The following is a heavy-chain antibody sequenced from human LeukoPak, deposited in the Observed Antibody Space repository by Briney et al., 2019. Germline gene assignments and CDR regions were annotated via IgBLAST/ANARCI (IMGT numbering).Heavy chain of an antibody. V-gene: IGHV3-7*01. CDR1: GFTFSSYW. D-gene: IGHD3-10*01. Sequence: SGGSLRLSCAASGFTFSSYWMSWVRQAPGKGLEWVANIKQDGSEKYYVDSVKGRFTISRDNAKNSLYLQMNSLRAGDTAVYYCARDLRITMVREVVLTEGMDVWGQGITVTVSS. CDR3: ARDLRITMVREVVLTEGMDV. CDR2: IKQDGSEK. J-gene: IGHJ6*02.